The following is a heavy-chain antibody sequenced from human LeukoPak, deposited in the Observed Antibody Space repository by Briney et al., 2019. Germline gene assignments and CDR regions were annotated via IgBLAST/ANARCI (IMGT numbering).Heavy chain of an antibody. CDR3: ARDRGYGSGAMDV. CDR2: IYYDGSNK. J-gene: IGHJ6*02. V-gene: IGHV3-33*01. Sequence: PGGSLRLSCAASGFTFSKNGMHWVRQAPGKGLEWVAVIYYDGSNKFSTDSVKGRFTISRDNSKNALYLQMDSLRVEDTAVYYYARDRGYGSGAMDVWGQRTTVTVSS. CDR1: GFTFSKNG. D-gene: IGHD3-10*01.